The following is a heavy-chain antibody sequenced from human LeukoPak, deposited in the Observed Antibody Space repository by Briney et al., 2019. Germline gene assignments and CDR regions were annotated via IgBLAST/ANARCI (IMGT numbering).Heavy chain of an antibody. D-gene: IGHD6-19*01. Sequence: GGSLRLSCAASGFTFSTYGMHWVRQAPGKGLEWVAAISYDGSNKYYVDSVKGRFTISRDNSKNTLYLQMNSLRAEDTAVYYCAKPGTVSSGWYDYWGQGTLVIVSS. CDR3: AKPGTVSSGWYDY. CDR2: ISYDGSNK. CDR1: GFTFSTYG. J-gene: IGHJ4*02. V-gene: IGHV3-30*18.